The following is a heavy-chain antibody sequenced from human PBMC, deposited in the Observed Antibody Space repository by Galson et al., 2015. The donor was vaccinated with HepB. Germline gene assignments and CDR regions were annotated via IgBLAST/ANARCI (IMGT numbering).Heavy chain of an antibody. CDR2: INSDGSTT. D-gene: IGHD4-23*01. J-gene: IGHJ4*02. Sequence: SLRLSCAASGFTFSSHAMHWVRQAPGKGLVWVSRINSDGSTTGYADSVKGRFTISRDNAKNTLYLQMNSLRVEDTAMYYCTSTMVTQFDYWGQGALVTVSS. CDR1: GFTFSSHA. CDR3: TSTMVTQFDY. V-gene: IGHV3-74*01.